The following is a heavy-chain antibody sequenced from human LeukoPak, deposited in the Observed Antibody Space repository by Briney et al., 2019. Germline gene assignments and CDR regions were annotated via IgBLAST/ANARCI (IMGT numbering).Heavy chain of an antibody. D-gene: IGHD3-22*01. CDR3: AKSGGSSGKALGY. CDR2: ISYDGSNK. CDR1: GFTFRSYG. Sequence: GGSLRLSCAASGFTFRSYGMHWVRQAPGKVLEWVAVISYDGSNKYYADSVKGRFTISRDNSKNTLYLQMNSLRAEDTAVYYCAKSGGSSGKALGYWGQGTLVTVSS. J-gene: IGHJ4*02. V-gene: IGHV3-30*18.